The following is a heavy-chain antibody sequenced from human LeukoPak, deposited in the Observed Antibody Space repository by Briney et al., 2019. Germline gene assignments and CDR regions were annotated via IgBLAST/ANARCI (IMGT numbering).Heavy chain of an antibody. V-gene: IGHV4-4*02. J-gene: IGHJ4*02. CDR2: VHLSGAT. Sequence: SETLSLTCAVSGGSITTTNWWSWVRQPPGKGLEWIGEVHLSGATNYNPPLESRVSMSIDKSKNHLSLEVTSVTAADTAIYYCTRESGAFSPFGFWGQGTLLTVSS. D-gene: IGHD1-26*01. CDR1: GGSITTTNW. CDR3: TRESGAFSPFGF.